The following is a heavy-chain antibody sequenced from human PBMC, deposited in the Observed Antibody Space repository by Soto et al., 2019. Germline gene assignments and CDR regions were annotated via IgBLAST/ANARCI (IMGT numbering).Heavy chain of an antibody. V-gene: IGHV1-3*01. CDR2: INAGNGNT. J-gene: IGHJ6*02. Sequence: GASVKVSCKASGYTFTSYAMHWVRQAPGQRLEWMGWINAGNGNTKYSQKFQGRVTITRDTSASTAYMELSSLRSEDTAVYYCAGDLLARGYYDFWSGYYPIDGMDVWGQGTTVTVSS. CDR1: GYTFTSYA. CDR3: AGDLLARGYYDFWSGYYPIDGMDV. D-gene: IGHD3-3*01.